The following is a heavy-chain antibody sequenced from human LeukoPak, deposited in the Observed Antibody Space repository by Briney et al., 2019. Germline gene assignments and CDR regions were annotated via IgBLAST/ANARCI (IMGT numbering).Heavy chain of an antibody. D-gene: IGHD2-15*01. CDR3: ARAPVASCRGAFCYPFDY. CDR1: GFPLSSYA. CDR2: TSSSDPGT. V-gene: IGHV3-23*01. Sequence: GGSLRLSCAASGFPLSSYAMSWVRQGPGKGLEWVAATSSSDPGTYHADSVRGRFTISRDNSKNTLYLQMNRLRVEDAAVYYCARAPVASCRGAFCYPFDYWGQGTLVTVSS. J-gene: IGHJ4*02.